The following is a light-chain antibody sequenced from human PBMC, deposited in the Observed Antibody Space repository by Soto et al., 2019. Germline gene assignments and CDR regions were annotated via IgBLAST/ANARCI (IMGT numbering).Light chain of an antibody. CDR2: DAS. CDR1: QSVSSY. CDR3: QQRSDWPLT. J-gene: IGKJ2*01. Sequence: EVVLTQSPATLSLSPGERATLSCRASQSVSSYLAWFQQKPGQAPRLLVYDASNRATGIPVRFSGSGSGTDFTLTISRLEPEDFAVYYCQQRSDWPLTFGQGTKLEIK. V-gene: IGKV3-11*01.